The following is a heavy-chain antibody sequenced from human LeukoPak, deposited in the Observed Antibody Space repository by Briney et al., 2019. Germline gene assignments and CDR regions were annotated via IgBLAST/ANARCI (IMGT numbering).Heavy chain of an antibody. J-gene: IGHJ4*02. CDR1: GGSIISSSYY. CDR2: IYYYGST. V-gene: IGHV4-61*05. Sequence: SETLSLTCSVSGGSIISSSYYWGWIRQPPGKGLEWIGYIYYYGSTNYNPSLKSRVTISVDTSKNQFSLKVSSVTAADTAVYYCARVLPGYGIDYWGQGTLVTVSS. D-gene: IGHD5-18*01. CDR3: ARVLPGYGIDY.